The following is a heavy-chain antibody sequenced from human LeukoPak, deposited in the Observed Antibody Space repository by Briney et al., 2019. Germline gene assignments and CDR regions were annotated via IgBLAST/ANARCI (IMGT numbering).Heavy chain of an antibody. Sequence: SGGSLRLSCAASGFTFSSYSMNWVRQVPGKGLEWVSSISSSSSYIYYADSVKGRFTISRDNAKNSLYLQMNSLRAEDTAVYYCARERSYYGSGSYYENYWGQGTLVTVSS. V-gene: IGHV3-21*01. CDR1: GFTFSSYS. J-gene: IGHJ4*02. D-gene: IGHD3-10*01. CDR2: ISSSSSYI. CDR3: ARERSYYGSGSYYENY.